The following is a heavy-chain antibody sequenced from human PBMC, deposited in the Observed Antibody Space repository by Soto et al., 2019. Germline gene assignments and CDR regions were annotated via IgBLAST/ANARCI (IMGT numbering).Heavy chain of an antibody. D-gene: IGHD2-2*01. J-gene: IGHJ4*02. CDR2: IYYSGST. CDR3: ARSSISKKSDY. V-gene: IGHV4-31*03. CDR1: GGSINSGGYY. Sequence: QVQLQESGPGLVKPSQTLTLTCSVSGGSINSGGYYWTWIRQHPGKGLEWIGNIYYSGSTSYKPSLTSRVTISIDTSKTHFSLKLSSVTAADTAVYYCARSSISKKSDYWGQGTLVTVSS.